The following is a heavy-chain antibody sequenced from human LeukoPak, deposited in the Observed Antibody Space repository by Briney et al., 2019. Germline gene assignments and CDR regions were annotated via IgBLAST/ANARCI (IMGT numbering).Heavy chain of an antibody. J-gene: IGHJ4*02. CDR2: FDPEDGET. V-gene: IGHV1-24*01. CDR3: ATNLATVVTPAYY. Sequence: ASVKVSCKVSGYTLTELSMHWVRQIPGKGLEWMGGFDPEDGETIYAQKFQGRVTMTEDTSTDTTYMELSSLRSEDTAVYYCATNLATVVTPAYYWGQGTLVTVSS. CDR1: GYTLTELS. D-gene: IGHD4-23*01.